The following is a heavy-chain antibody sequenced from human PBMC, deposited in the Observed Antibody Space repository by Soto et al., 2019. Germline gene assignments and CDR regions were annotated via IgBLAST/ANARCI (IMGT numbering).Heavy chain of an antibody. CDR3: AKDAYNAAFDV. CDR2: ISKNGDNQ. Sequence: GRSLRLSCATSGFSFNIFGMHWVRQAPGKALEWVGLISKNGDNQYYGDSAKGRFIISRDNPKNSLYLQLDSLIPDDTAVYYFAKDAYNAAFDVWGQGTMLTVS. D-gene: IGHD1-1*01. J-gene: IGHJ3*01. CDR1: GFSFNIFG. V-gene: IGHV3-30*18.